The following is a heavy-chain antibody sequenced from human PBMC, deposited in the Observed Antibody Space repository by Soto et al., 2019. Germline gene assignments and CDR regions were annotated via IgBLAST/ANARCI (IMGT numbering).Heavy chain of an antibody. D-gene: IGHD2-2*01. J-gene: IGHJ4*02. CDR3: AKAAAYCSSTSCGGY. Sequence: PGGSLRLSCAASGFTFSSYGMHWVRQAPGKGLEWVAVISYDGSNKYYADSVKGRFTISRDNSKDTLYLQMNSLRAEDTAVYYCAKAAAYCSSTSCGGYWGQGTLVTVSS. V-gene: IGHV3-30*18. CDR1: GFTFSSYG. CDR2: ISYDGSNK.